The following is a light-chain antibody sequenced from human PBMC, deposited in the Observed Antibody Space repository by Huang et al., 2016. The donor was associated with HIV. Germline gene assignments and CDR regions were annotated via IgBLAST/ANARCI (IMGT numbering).Light chain of an antibody. CDR3: QHYNNWSPWT. CDR2: GAS. J-gene: IGKJ1*01. CDR1: AGVSNN. Sequence: IVMTQSPVTLSVSPGERATLSCRASAGVSNNVAWYQQRPGQTPRLLIHGASTRHTGVPAKFSGRGSGTEFTLTITNLQPEDSAVYYCQHYNNWSPWTFGPGTQVEI. V-gene: IGKV3D-15*01.